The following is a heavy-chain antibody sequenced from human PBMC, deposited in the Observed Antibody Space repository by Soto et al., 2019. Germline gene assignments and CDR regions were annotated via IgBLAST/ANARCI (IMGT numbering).Heavy chain of an antibody. CDR1: GYSISSDYY. D-gene: IGHD2-15*01. CDR3: ARKSVVDWYFDL. Sequence: PSETLSLTCAVSGYSISSDYYWVWIRQPPGKGLEWIAGIYHSGNSYYNPSLKSRVTISIDTSKNHFSLWLTSVTAADAAVYYCARKSVVDWYFDLWRRRTLVTVSS. J-gene: IGHJ2*01. CDR2: IYHSGNS. V-gene: IGHV4-38-2*01.